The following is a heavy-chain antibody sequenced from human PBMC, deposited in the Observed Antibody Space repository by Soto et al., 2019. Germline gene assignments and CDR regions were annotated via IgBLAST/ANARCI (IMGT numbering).Heavy chain of an antibody. Sequence: GGSLRLSCTASGFTFGDYAMSWFRQAPGKGLEWVGFIRSKAYGGTTEYAASVKGRFTISRDDSKSIAYLQMNSLKTEDTAVYYCTRDTTRVWSGYHPLGFDPWGQGTLVTVSS. CDR1: GFTFGDYA. CDR3: TRDTTRVWSGYHPLGFDP. V-gene: IGHV3-49*03. D-gene: IGHD3-3*01. J-gene: IGHJ5*02. CDR2: IRSKAYGGTT.